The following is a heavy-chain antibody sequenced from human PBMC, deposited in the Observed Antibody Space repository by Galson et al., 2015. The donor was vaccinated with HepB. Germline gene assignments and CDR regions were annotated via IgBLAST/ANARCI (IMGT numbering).Heavy chain of an antibody. Sequence: SLRLSCAVSGFTFSSYGMHWVRQAPGKGLEWVAVIWNDGTNKYYADSVKGRFTISRDNSKNTLYLQMNSLRAADTAVYYCAREKIVGAYVGKDYWGQGTLVTVSS. CDR3: AREKIVGAYVGKDY. J-gene: IGHJ4*02. CDR1: GFTFSSYG. CDR2: IWNDGTNK. V-gene: IGHV3-33*08. D-gene: IGHD1-26*01.